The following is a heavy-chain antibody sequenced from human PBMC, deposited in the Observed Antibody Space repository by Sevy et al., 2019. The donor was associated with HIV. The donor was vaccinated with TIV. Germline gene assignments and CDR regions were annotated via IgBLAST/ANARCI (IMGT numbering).Heavy chain of an antibody. V-gene: IGHV3-23*01. J-gene: IGHJ3*02. CDR2: ISGSDGST. Sequence: GGSLRLSCAASGFTFTNYAMNWVRQAPGKGLEWVSGISGSDGSTYYADSVKGRFTISRDNSKNTLFLQMHSLRAEDTAVYYCAKEQLFLVGDAFDIWGQGTMVTVSS. D-gene: IGHD1-26*01. CDR1: GFTFTNYA. CDR3: AKEQLFLVGDAFDI.